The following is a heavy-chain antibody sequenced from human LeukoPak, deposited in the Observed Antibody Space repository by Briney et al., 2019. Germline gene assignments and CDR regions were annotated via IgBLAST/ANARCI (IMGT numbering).Heavy chain of an antibody. CDR1: GFTFSSYA. V-gene: IGHV3-23*01. Sequence: GGSLRLSCAASGFTFSSYAMSWVRQARGKVLEWVSAISGSGGSTYYADSVKGRFTISRDNSKNTLYLQMNSLRPEDTAVYYCARDRRRVVVVVAATADDHWGQGTLVTVSS. J-gene: IGHJ5*02. CDR2: ISGSGGST. CDR3: ARDRRRVVVVVAATADDH. D-gene: IGHD2-15*01.